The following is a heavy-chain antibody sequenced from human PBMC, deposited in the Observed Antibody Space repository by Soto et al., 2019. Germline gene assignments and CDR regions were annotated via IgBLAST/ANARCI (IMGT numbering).Heavy chain of an antibody. Sequence: SCDTSAYGNNARYIQWARQDKEQGLEWMGWINPNTGATNYPQKFQGRVTMTSDTSISTAYMELSSLMSDDTAVYYCARDHNPHQYNPGIAFRVHGTTVT. J-gene: IGHJ6*02. CDR2: INPNTGAT. D-gene: IGHD6-13*01. CDR3: ARDHNPHQYNPGIAF. V-gene: IGHV1-2*02. CDR1: AYGNNARY.